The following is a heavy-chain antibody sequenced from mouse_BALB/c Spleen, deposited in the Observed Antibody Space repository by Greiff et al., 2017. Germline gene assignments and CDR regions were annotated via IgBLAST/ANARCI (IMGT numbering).Heavy chain of an antibody. CDR1: GYTFTSYW. J-gene: IGHJ2*01. V-gene: IGHV1-7*01. CDR3: ARRGNGNFDY. D-gene: IGHD2-1*01. Sequence: QVHVKQSGAELAKPGASVKMSCKASGYTFTSYWMHWVKQRPGQGLEWIGYINPSTGYTEYNQKFKDKATLTADKSSSTAYMQLSSLTSEDSAVYYCARRGNGNFDYWGQGTTLTVSS. CDR2: INPSTGYT.